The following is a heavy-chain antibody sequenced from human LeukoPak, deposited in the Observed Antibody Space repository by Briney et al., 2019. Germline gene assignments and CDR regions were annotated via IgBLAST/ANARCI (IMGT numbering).Heavy chain of an antibody. CDR3: ARRVTLTGRNWFDP. V-gene: IGHV4-61*01. D-gene: IGHD3-9*01. CDR2: IYYSGST. Sequence: SETLSLTCTVSGGSVSSGSYYWSWIRQPPGKGLEWIGYIYYSGSTSYNPSLKSRVTISVDTSKNQFSLKLSSVTAADTAVYYCARRVTLTGRNWFDPWGQGTLVTVSS. J-gene: IGHJ5*02. CDR1: GGSVSSGSYY.